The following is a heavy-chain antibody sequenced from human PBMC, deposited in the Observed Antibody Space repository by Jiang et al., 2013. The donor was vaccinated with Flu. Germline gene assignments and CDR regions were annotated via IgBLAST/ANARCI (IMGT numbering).Heavy chain of an antibody. CDR2: IVPLFATT. CDR3: ATKRERIVVVDDYGMDL. CDR1: GGSFSTTS. Sequence: SGAEVKKPGSSVKVSCKASGGSFSTTSLSWVRQAPGQGLDWMGRIVPLFATTNYAQKFQGRLTITADEATNTAYMELSALTSEDSAIYYCATKRERIVVVDDYGMDLVGPRDHGHRLL. D-gene: IGHD2-21*01. V-gene: IGHV1-69*01. J-gene: IGHJ6*02.